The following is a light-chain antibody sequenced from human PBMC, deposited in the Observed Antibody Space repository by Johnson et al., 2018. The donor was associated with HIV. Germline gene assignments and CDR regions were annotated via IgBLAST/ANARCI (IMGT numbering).Light chain of an antibody. CDR1: SSNIGNYY. V-gene: IGLV1-51*01. J-gene: IGLJ1*01. CDR2: DNN. CDR3: AKWDKSLRSGRNV. Sequence: QSVLTQSPSVSAAPGQKVTISCSGSSSNIGNYYVSWYQQIAGTAPKLLIYDNNKRPSGIPDRFSGSKSGPSATLDITGLQTGDEADYYCAKWDKSLRSGRNVFGTGTKVTVL.